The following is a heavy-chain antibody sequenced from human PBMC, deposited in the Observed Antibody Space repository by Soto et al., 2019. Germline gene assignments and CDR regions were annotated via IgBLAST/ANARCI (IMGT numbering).Heavy chain of an antibody. CDR3: TGGSPYGFDI. J-gene: IGHJ3*02. Sequence: SETLSLTCTVSGGSVSNDNYYWTWIRQTPGKGLEWIGFIYYSGNTNCDPSLKSRVTISLDPSKSQFYLKLSSVTAADTAVYSCTGGSPYGFDIGGLGTMVT. D-gene: IGHD2-8*02. CDR1: GGSVSNDNYY. CDR2: IYYSGNT. V-gene: IGHV4-61*01.